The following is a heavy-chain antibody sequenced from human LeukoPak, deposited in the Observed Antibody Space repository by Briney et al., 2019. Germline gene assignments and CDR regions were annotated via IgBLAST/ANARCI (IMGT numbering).Heavy chain of an antibody. Sequence: GGSLRLSCAASGFSFSSYGMNWVRQAPGKGLEWVSVIXXRXXDKLYANSVKGRFTISRDNSKDTSYLQMTSLRVEDTAVYYCAKDXGLAAVTTEGIXYXDGMDVWGQGTTVTVSS. CDR1: GFSFSSYG. D-gene: IGHD4-17*01. CDR3: AKDXGLAAVTTEGIXYXDGMDV. CDR2: IXXRXXDK. V-gene: IGHV3-23*01. J-gene: IGHJ6*02.